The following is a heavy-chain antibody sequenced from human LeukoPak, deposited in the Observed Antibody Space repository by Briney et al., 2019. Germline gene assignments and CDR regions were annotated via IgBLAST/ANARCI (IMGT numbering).Heavy chain of an antibody. Sequence: PGGSLRLSCAASGFTFSSYSMNWVRQAPGKGLEGVSSISSISNYIYYADSVKGRFTISRDNAKNSMYLQMNSLRVEDTAVYYCEREGSSVRGVIIGYHYYYMDVWGKGTTVTVS. J-gene: IGHJ6*03. CDR1: GFTFSSYS. V-gene: IGHV3-21*01. D-gene: IGHD3-10*01. CDR2: ISSISNYI. CDR3: EREGSSVRGVIIGYHYYYMDV.